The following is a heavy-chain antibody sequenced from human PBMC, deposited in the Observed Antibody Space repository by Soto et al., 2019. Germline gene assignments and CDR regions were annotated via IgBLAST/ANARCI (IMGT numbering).Heavy chain of an antibody. D-gene: IGHD1-1*01. V-gene: IGHV1-18*01. J-gene: IGHJ4*02. CDR2: ISAHNGNT. CDR3: ARGRYGDY. CDR1: GYTFTSYG. Sequence: QVHLVQSGAEVKKPGASVKVSCKASGYTFTSYGITWVRQAPGQGLEWMGWISAHNGNTDYAQKLQGRVIVTRDTSTSTAYMELRSLLSDDPAVYYCARGRYGDYWGQGALVTVSS.